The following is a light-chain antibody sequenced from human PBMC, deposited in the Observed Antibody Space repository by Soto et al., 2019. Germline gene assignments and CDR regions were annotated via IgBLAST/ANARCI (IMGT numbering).Light chain of an antibody. Sequence: QSVLTQPPSASGTPGQRVTISCSGTTSNIGSNAVDWYQQLPGTAPKVLIYSNNQRPSGVPDRIFGSRSGTSASLAINGLQSEDEADYYCATRDDSLNGWVFGGGTKVTVL. CDR2: SNN. CDR1: TSNIGSNA. J-gene: IGLJ3*02. CDR3: ATRDDSLNGWV. V-gene: IGLV1-44*01.